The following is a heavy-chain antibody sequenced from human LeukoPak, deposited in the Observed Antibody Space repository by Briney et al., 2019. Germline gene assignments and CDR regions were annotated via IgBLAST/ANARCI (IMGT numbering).Heavy chain of an antibody. CDR3: ARDDGSATLGFDS. J-gene: IGHJ4*02. CDR2: VIPILGTT. Sequence: ASVKVSCKASGTTFSRSAISWVRQAPGQGLEWMGGVIPILGTTNYAQKFQDRVSITTDESTSTAYMEVSSLRSVDTAVYYCARDDGSATLGFDSWGQGTPVTVSS. CDR1: GTTFSRSA. V-gene: IGHV1-69*05. D-gene: IGHD1-26*01.